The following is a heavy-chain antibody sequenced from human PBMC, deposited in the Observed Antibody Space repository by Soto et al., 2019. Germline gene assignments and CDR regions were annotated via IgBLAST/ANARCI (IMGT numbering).Heavy chain of an antibody. CDR3: ARGSPYDFWSGYYSTGMGV. CDR2: INPNSGGT. J-gene: IGHJ6*02. Sequence: ASVKVSCKASGYTFTGYYMHWVRQAPGQGLEWMGWINPNSGGTNYAQKFQGRVTMTRDTSISTAYMELSRLRSDDTAVYYCARGSPYDFWSGYYSTGMGVWGQGTTGTVSS. CDR1: GYTFTGYY. D-gene: IGHD3-3*01. V-gene: IGHV1-2*02.